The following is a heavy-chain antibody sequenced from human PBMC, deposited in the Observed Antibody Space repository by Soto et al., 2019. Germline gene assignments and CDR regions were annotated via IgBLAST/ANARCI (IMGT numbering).Heavy chain of an antibody. Sequence: QVQLVQSGAEVKKPGASVKVSCKASGYTFTSHGISWVRQAPGQGLEWMGWISAYNGDTNYAQKLQGRVTVTTDTSTSTAYMELRSVRADDTAVYYCARMVRGSNIDYYHYMDVWGKGTAVTVSS. CDR1: GYTFTSHG. CDR2: ISAYNGDT. CDR3: ARMVRGSNIDYYHYMDV. D-gene: IGHD3-10*01. V-gene: IGHV1-18*01. J-gene: IGHJ6*03.